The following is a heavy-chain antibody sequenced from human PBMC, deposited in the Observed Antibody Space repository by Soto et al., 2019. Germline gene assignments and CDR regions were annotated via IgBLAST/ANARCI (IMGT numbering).Heavy chain of an antibody. CDR3: ARGLITMVRGGIIFNYYYGMDV. J-gene: IGHJ6*02. V-gene: IGHV4-34*01. D-gene: IGHD3-10*01. CDR2: INHSGST. Sequence: SETLSLTCAVYGGSFSGYYWSWIRQPPGKGLEWIGEINHSGSTNYNPSLKSRVTISADTTKNQFSLQLSFVTGADTDVYYCARGLITMVRGGIIFNYYYGMDVWGQGTTVTVSS. CDR1: GGSFSGYY.